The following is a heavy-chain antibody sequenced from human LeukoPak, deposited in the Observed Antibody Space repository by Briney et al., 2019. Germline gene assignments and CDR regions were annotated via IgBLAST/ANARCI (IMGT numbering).Heavy chain of an antibody. CDR3: ARCDVVVVAARQHYYYYYGMDV. CDR2: INPNSGGT. CDR1: GDTFTGYY. Sequence: ASVKVSCKASGDTFTGYYMHWVRQAPGQGLEWMGWINPNSGGTNYAQKFQGRVTMTRDTSISTAYMELSRLRSDDTAVYYCARCDVVVVAARQHYYYYYGMDVWGQGTTVTVSS. J-gene: IGHJ6*02. D-gene: IGHD2-15*01. V-gene: IGHV1-2*02.